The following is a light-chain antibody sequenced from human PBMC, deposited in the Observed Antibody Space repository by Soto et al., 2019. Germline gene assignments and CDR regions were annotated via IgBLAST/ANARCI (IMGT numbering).Light chain of an antibody. J-gene: IGKJ2*01. CDR2: AAS. V-gene: IGKV1-39*01. CDR1: QTIDTY. Sequence: DIQMTQSPSSLSASVGDRVTITCRARQTIDTYLTRYQQNPGKAHKLLIYAASTLQNGVPSRFSGSESGTHFTLPISSLQHEDLATYHCRQSTGIPYTFGQGTKLEIK. CDR3: RQSTGIPYT.